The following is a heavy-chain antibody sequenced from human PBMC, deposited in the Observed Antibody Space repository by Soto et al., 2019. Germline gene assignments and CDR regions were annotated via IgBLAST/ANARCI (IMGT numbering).Heavy chain of an antibody. D-gene: IGHD5-18*01. CDR3: ACIFSGGYGYGFYYYGMDV. Sequence: PSETLSLTCAVYGGSFSGYYWSWIRQPPGKGLEWIGEINHSGSTNYNPSLKSRVTISVDTSKNQFSLKLSSVTAADTAVYYCACIFSGGYGYGFYYYGMDVWGQGTTVTVSS. V-gene: IGHV4-34*01. J-gene: IGHJ6*02. CDR1: GGSFSGYY. CDR2: INHSGST.